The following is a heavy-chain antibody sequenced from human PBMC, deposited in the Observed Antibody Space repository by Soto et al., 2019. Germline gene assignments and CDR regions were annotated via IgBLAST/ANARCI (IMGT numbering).Heavy chain of an antibody. CDR2: ISSTTNYI. V-gene: IGHV3-21*06. Sequence: PGGSLRLSCAASEFTFTGYSMNWVRPAPGKGLEWVSSISSTTNYIYYGDSMKGRFTISRDNAKNSLYLEMNSLRAEDTAVYYCARESEDLTSNFDYWGQGTLVTVSS. J-gene: IGHJ4*02. CDR3: ARESEDLTSNFDY. CDR1: EFTFTGYS.